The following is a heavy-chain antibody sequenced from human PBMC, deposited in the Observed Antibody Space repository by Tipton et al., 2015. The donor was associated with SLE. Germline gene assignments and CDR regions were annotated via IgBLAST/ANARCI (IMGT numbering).Heavy chain of an antibody. J-gene: IGHJ4*02. V-gene: IGHV4-59*11. Sequence: TLSLTCTVSGGSISTHYWSWIRQSPGKGLEWFGYIDHIGSTNYNPSLKSRLTISVDTSKNQYSLKLNSVTAADTAVYYCARLSAAAADCWGQGKLVTVSS. CDR3: ARLSAAAADC. CDR1: GGSISTHY. CDR2: IDHIGST. D-gene: IGHD6-13*01.